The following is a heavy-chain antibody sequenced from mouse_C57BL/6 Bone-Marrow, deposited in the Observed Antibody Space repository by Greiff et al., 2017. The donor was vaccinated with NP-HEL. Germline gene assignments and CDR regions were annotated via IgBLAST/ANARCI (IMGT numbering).Heavy chain of an antibody. V-gene: IGHV1-76*01. CDR3: ARYCGYYLPAMDY. CDR2: IYPGSGNT. D-gene: IGHD2-3*01. CDR1: GYTFTDYY. Sequence: VKLVESGAELVRPGASVKLSCKASGYTFTDYYINWVKQRPGQGLEWIARIYPGSGNTYYNEKFKGKATLTAEKSSSTAYMQLSSLTSEDSAVYFCARYCGYYLPAMDYWGQGTSVTVSS. J-gene: IGHJ4*01.